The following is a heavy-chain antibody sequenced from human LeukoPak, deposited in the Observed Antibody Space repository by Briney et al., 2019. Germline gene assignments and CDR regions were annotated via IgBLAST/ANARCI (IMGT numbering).Heavy chain of an antibody. CDR1: GGTFSSYA. CDR3: ASQPGYCSGGSCYLPPRY. Sequence: SVKVSCKASGGTFSSYAISWVRQAPGQGLEWMGGIIPIFGTANYAQKFQGRVTTAADESTSTAYMELSSLRSEDTAVYYCASQPGYCSGGSCYLPPRYWGQGTLVTVSS. V-gene: IGHV1-69*13. J-gene: IGHJ4*02. CDR2: IIPIFGTA. D-gene: IGHD2-15*01.